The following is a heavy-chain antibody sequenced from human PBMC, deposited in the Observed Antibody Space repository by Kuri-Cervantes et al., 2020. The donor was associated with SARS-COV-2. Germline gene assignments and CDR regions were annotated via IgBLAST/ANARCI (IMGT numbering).Heavy chain of an antibody. CDR2: ISGSGGST. V-gene: IGHV3-23*01. CDR1: GFTFSSYA. J-gene: IGHJ4*02. D-gene: IGHD6-6*01. Sequence: GESLKISCAASGFTFSSYAMSWVRQAPGKGLEWVSAISGSGGSTYYADSVKGRFTISRDNSKNTLYLQMNSLRAEDTAVYYCAPDGRMYSSSSGDYWGQGTRVTCSS. CDR3: APDGRMYSSSSGDY.